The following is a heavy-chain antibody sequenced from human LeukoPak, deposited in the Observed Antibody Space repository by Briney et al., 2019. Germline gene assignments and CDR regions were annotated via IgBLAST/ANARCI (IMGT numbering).Heavy chain of an antibody. CDR3: ASSANDYGGYPFGY. J-gene: IGHJ4*02. CDR1: GFTFSSYS. D-gene: IGHD4-23*01. V-gene: IGHV3-48*02. CDR2: ISSSSSTI. Sequence: GGSLRLSCAASGFTFSSYSMNWVRQAPGKGLEWVSYISSSSSTIYYADSVKGRFTISRDNAKNSLYLQMNSLRDEDTAVYYCASSANDYGGYPFGYGVQGTLVTVSS.